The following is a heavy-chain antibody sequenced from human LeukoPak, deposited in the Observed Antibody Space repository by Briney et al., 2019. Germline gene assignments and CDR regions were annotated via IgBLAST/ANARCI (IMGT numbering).Heavy chain of an antibody. V-gene: IGHV3-48*04. CDR2: ISSSSSTI. J-gene: IGHJ4*02. CDR1: GFTFSSYS. D-gene: IGHD5-18*01. CDR3: ARYSYGHFDY. Sequence: GGSLRLSCAASGFTFSSYSMNWVRQAPGKGLEWVSYISSSSSTIYYADSVKGRFTISRDNAKNSLYLQMNSLRAEDTAVYYCARYSYGHFDYWGQGTLVNVSS.